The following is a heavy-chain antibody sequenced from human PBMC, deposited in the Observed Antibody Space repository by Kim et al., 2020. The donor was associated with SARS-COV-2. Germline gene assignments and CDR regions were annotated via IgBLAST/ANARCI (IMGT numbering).Heavy chain of an antibody. CDR2: IYPIDSDT. CDR1: GYTFNTYW. D-gene: IGHD3-16*01. V-gene: IGHV5-51*01. CDR3: ATMLSGGGRGYYFMDV. Sequence: GESLKISCKGFGYTFNTYWISWVRQMPGKGLEWMGIIYPIDSDTTYSPSFQGQVTISVDKSTSTSYLQRSSLQASDTAMYFCATMLSGGGRGYYFMDVWGNGTMVTVSS. J-gene: IGHJ6*03.